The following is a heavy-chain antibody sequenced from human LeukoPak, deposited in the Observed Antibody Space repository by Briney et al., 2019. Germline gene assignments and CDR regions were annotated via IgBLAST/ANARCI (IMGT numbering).Heavy chain of an antibody. CDR1: GGTFSSYV. Sequence: GASVKVSCKASGGTFSSYVISWVRQAPGQGLEWMGRIIPILGIANYAQKFQGRVTITADKSTSTAYMELSSLRSEDTAVYYCARVSSGWYSNWFDPWGQGTLVTVSS. J-gene: IGHJ5*02. CDR2: IIPILGIA. D-gene: IGHD6-19*01. V-gene: IGHV1-69*04. CDR3: ARVSSGWYSNWFDP.